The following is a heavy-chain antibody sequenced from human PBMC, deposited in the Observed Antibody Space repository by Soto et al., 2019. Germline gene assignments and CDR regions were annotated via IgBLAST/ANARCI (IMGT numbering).Heavy chain of an antibody. CDR2: ISSSSSTI. V-gene: IGHV3-48*04. J-gene: IGHJ6*03. Sequence: GGSLRLSCAASGFTFSSYSMNWVRQAPGKGLEWVSYISSSSSTIYYADSVKGRFTISRDNAKNSLYLQMNSLRAEDTAVYYCARAGDFWSGYQDKYYYYMDVWGKGTTVTVSS. D-gene: IGHD3-3*01. CDR3: ARAGDFWSGYQDKYYYYMDV. CDR1: GFTFSSYS.